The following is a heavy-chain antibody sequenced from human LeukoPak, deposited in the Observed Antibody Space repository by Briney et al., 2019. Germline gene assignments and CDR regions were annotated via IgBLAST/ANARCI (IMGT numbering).Heavy chain of an antibody. CDR1: GGSFSGYY. CDR2: INHSGST. CDR3: ARVDSSGPIDY. V-gene: IGHV4-34*01. J-gene: IGHJ4*02. Sequence: SETLSLTCAVYGGSFSGYYWSWIRQPPGKGLEWIGEINHSGSTNYNPSLKSRVTISVDTSKNQFSLKLSSVTAADTAVCYCARVDSSGPIDYWGQGTLVTVSS. D-gene: IGHD3-22*01.